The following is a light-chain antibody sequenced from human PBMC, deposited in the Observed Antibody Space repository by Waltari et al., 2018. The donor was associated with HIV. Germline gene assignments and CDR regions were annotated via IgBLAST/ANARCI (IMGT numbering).Light chain of an antibody. J-gene: IGLJ2*01. CDR1: TDSKF. Sequence: QSALAQPASVSGSPGQSVTISCRGTTDSKFVSWYQYHPGRPPKPIIFQVTKRPSRLARCFCGSKSGTASSLTIAGLQSDDEAHYFCAWRAAENTVLFGGGTKVTVL. CDR3: AWRAAENTVL. CDR2: QVT. V-gene: IGLV2-14*01.